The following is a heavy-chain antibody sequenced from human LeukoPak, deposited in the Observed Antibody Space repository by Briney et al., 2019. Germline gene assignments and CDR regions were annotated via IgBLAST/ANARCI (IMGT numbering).Heavy chain of an antibody. Sequence: GGSLSLSCAASGFTFSSYAMTWVRQAPGKGLEWVSAISGSGGSTYYADSVKGRFTISRDNSKNTLYLQMNSLRAEDTAVYYCAKAEGSGNQPFDYWGQGDLVTVSS. V-gene: IGHV3-23*01. D-gene: IGHD3-10*01. J-gene: IGHJ4*02. CDR2: ISGSGGST. CDR3: AKAEGSGNQPFDY. CDR1: GFTFSSYA.